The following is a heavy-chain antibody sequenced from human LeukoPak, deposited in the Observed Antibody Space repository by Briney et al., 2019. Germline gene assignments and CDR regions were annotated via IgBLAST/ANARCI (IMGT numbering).Heavy chain of an antibody. Sequence: PSGTLSLTCTVSGGSISSYYWSWIRQPPGKGLEWIGYIYYSGSTNYNPSLKSRVTISVDTSKNQFSLKLSSVTAADTAVYYCARGVSRREFDYWGQGTLVTVSS. D-gene: IGHD1-26*01. J-gene: IGHJ4*02. CDR2: IYYSGST. CDR1: GGSISSYY. V-gene: IGHV4-59*01. CDR3: ARGVSRREFDY.